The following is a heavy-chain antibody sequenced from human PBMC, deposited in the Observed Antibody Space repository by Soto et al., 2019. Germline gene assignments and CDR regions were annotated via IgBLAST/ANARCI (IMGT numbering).Heavy chain of an antibody. J-gene: IGHJ5*02. CDR1: KFSFSGYW. CDR2: VNPDGSTT. CDR3: GKVARESYDWFDP. Sequence: EVQLVESGGGLVQPGGSLRLSCAASKFSFSGYWMHWVRQAPGKGLMWVSRVNPDGSTTTYADSVKGRFTISRDNAKNTVFLQTHTLRTDDTAVDYCGKVARESYDWFDPGGQGTVVT. D-gene: IGHD1-26*01. V-gene: IGHV3-74*01.